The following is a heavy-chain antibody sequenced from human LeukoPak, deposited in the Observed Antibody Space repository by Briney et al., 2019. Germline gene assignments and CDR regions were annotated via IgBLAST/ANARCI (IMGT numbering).Heavy chain of an antibody. CDR2: MSYDGSNK. Sequence: GGSLRLSCTASGFIFSSYGMHWVRQAPGKGLEWVAVMSYDGSNKYYADSVKGRFTISRDNSKNTLYVQMNSLRAEDTAVYYCARDPAKFWSGHDYWGQGTLVTVSS. D-gene: IGHD3-3*01. J-gene: IGHJ4*02. V-gene: IGHV3-30*03. CDR3: ARDPAKFWSGHDY. CDR1: GFIFSSYG.